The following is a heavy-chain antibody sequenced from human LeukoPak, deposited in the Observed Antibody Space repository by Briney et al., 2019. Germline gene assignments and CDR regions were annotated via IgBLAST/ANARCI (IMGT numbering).Heavy chain of an antibody. CDR2: ISYDGSNK. CDR3: ARDSYDYYDSSGLTSP. D-gene: IGHD3-22*01. V-gene: IGHV3-30-3*01. Sequence: GGSLRLSCAASGFTFSSYAMHWVRQAPGKGLEWVAVISYDGSNKYYADCVKGRFTISSDNSKNTLYLQMNSLRAEDTAVYYCARDSYDYYDSSGLTSPWGQGTLVTVSS. J-gene: IGHJ5*02. CDR1: GFTFSSYA.